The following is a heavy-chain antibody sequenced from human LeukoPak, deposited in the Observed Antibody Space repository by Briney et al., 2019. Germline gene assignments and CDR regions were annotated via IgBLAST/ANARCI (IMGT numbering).Heavy chain of an antibody. V-gene: IGHV3-30-3*01. J-gene: IGHJ4*02. Sequence: GRSLRLSCAASGFTFSSYAMHWVRQAPGKGLEWVAVISYDGSNKYYADSVKGRFTISRDNSKNTLYLQMNSLRAEDTAVYYCARERYCSSTSCSDYWGQGTLVTVSS. CDR1: GFTFSSYA. D-gene: IGHD2-2*01. CDR3: ARERYCSSTSCSDY. CDR2: ISYDGSNK.